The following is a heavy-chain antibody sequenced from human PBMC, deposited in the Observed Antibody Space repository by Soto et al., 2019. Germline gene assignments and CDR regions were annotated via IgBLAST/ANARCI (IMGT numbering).Heavy chain of an antibody. Sequence: EVQLVESGGGLVQPGGSLRLSCAASGFTFSSYSMNWVRQAPGKGLEWVSYISSSSSTIYYADSVKGRFTISRDNAKNSLYLQMNSLRDEDTAVYYCARDGKKGGAFYYYGMDVWGQGTTVTVSS. CDR2: ISSSSSTI. V-gene: IGHV3-48*02. CDR1: GFTFSSYS. D-gene: IGHD1-26*01. J-gene: IGHJ6*02. CDR3: ARDGKKGGAFYYYGMDV.